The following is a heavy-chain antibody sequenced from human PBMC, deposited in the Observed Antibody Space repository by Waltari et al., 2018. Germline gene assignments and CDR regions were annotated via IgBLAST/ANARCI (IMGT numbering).Heavy chain of an antibody. D-gene: IGHD3-3*02. CDR1: GFPFSTYW. CDR3: TRTLAMDV. Sequence: EVQLVESGGGLVQPGGSLRLSCAAAGFPFSTYWMHWVRQARGEGLVWVTRIISDGSTTNNADSVKGRFTFSRDNAKNTLYLQMNSLRAEDTAVYYCTRTLAMDVWGQGTTVTVSS. CDR2: IISDGSTT. V-gene: IGHV3-74*01. J-gene: IGHJ6*02.